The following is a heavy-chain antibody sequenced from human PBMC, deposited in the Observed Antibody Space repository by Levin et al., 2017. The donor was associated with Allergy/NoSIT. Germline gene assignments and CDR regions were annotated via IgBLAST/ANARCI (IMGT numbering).Heavy chain of an antibody. CDR1: GFTFSDYY. J-gene: IGHJ5*02. CDR2: ISSSSSYT. V-gene: IGHV3-11*06. Sequence: GESLKISCAASGFTFSDYYMSWIRQAPGKGLEWVSYISSSSSYTNYADSVKGRFTISRDNAKNSLYLQMNSLRAEDTAVYYCAREAVQELRSYANVNWFDPWGQGTLVTVSS. CDR3: AREAVQELRSYANVNWFDP. D-gene: IGHD1-7*01.